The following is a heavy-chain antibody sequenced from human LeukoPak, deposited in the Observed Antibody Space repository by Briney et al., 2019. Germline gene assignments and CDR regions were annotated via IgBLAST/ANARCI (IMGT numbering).Heavy chain of an antibody. CDR3: ARDLDGYSYGYGY. CDR1: GGSLTSYY. V-gene: IGHV4-59*06. CDR2: IYYSGST. Sequence: SETLSLTCTVSGGSLTSYYWSWIRQHPGKGLEWIGYIYYSGSTYYNPSLKSRVTISVDTSKNQFSLKLSSVTAADTAVYYCARDLDGYSYGYGYWGQGTLVTVSS. D-gene: IGHD5-18*01. J-gene: IGHJ4*02.